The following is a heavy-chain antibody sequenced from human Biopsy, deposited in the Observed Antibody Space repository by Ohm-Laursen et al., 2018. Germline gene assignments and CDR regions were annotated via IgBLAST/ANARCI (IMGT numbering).Heavy chain of an antibody. V-gene: IGHV3-9*01. J-gene: IGHJ6*02. CDR1: GFTFDDYA. CDR3: AKDLGLNYSDRFLFYYGMDV. Sequence: SLRLSCAASGFTFDDYAMHWVRQVPGKGLGWVSGISWNSDDIGYADSVKGRFTISRDNARNALHLQMNSLRTEDTASYYCAKDLGLNYSDRFLFYYGMDVWGRGTTVTVSS. CDR2: ISWNSDDI. D-gene: IGHD4-17*01.